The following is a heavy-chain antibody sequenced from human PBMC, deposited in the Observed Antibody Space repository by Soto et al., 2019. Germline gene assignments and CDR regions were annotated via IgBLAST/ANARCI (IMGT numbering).Heavy chain of an antibody. V-gene: IGHV4-59*08. CDR2: IYYSGST. J-gene: IGHJ4*02. CDR1: GGSNSNYH. Sequence: SETLSLTCTVSGGSNSNYHWSWIRQPPGKGLEWIGYIYYSGSTNYNPSLKSRVTISVDTSKNQFSLKLRSVTAADTAVYYCTRHLGRAVAGFDEWGQGTMGTCSS. D-gene: IGHD6-19*01. CDR3: TRHLGRAVAGFDE.